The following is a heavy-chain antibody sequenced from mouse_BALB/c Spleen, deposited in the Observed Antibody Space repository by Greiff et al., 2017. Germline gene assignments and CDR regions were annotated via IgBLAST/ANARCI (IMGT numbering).Heavy chain of an antibody. CDR3: ARGELGPYYAMDY. V-gene: IGHV1-9*01. CDR1: GYTFSSYW. Sequence: VQGVESGAELMKPGASVKISCKATGYTFSSYWIEWVKQRPGHGLEWIGEILPGSGSTNYNEKFKGKATFTADTSSNTAYMQLSSLTSEDSAVYYCARGELGPYYAMDYWGQGTSVTVSS. J-gene: IGHJ4*01. D-gene: IGHD4-1*01. CDR2: ILPGSGST.